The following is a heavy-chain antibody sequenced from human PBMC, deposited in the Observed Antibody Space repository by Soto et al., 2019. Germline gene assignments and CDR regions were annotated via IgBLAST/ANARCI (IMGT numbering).Heavy chain of an antibody. J-gene: IGHJ4*02. CDR1: GFTFRSYA. D-gene: IGHD3-9*01. Sequence: GVSLRLACAASGFTFRSYAMSWVRQAPGTGLEWVSAISGSGGSTYYADSVKGRFTISRDNSKNTLYLQMNSLRAEDTAVYYCSRDDSDWFFNWGRGALVTVSS. CDR2: ISGSGGST. V-gene: IGHV3-23*01. CDR3: SRDDSDWFFN.